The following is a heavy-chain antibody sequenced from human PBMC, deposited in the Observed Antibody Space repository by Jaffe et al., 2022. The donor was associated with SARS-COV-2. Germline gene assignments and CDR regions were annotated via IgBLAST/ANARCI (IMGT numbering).Heavy chain of an antibody. CDR1: GASISGSRYY. D-gene: IGHD3-10*01. CDR2: IYYSGSA. V-gene: IGHV4-39*01. Sequence: QLQLQESGPGLVKPSETLSLSCTVSGASISGSRYYWGWIRQPPGKGLEWIASIYYSGSAQYNPSLKSRVTISVDTSKNQFSLKLSSVTAADTAVYYCATAFGSGPNDYWGQGTLVTVSS. CDR3: ATAFGSGPNDY. J-gene: IGHJ4*02.